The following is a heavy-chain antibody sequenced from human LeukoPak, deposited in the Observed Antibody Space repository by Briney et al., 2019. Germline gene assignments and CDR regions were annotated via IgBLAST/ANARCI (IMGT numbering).Heavy chain of an antibody. CDR2: INHSGST. Sequence: PSETLSLTCAVSGVSFSDYYWSWIRQTPGKGLEWIGEINHSGSTSYNPSLKSRVIISVDTSKNQVSLKLTSVTAADTAVYYCARHGSSQRWLQLRAFYFDYWGQGTLVTVSS. J-gene: IGHJ4*02. V-gene: IGHV4-34*01. CDR1: GVSFSDYY. CDR3: ARHGSSQRWLQLRAFYFDY. D-gene: IGHD5-24*01.